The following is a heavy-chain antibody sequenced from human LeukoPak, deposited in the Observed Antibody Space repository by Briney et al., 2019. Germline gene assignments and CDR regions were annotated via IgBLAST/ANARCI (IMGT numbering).Heavy chain of an antibody. D-gene: IGHD4-17*01. CDR1: GFTCSSFW. Sequence: PGGSLRLSCAASGFTCSSFWMHWVRQVPGRGLVWVSGLNSDGSTTGYADSVRGRFTISRDNAKSTLYLQMNSLRAEDTAVYYCARGGYGAHMGWGQGTLVTVSS. V-gene: IGHV3-74*01. CDR3: ARGGYGAHMG. J-gene: IGHJ4*02. CDR2: LNSDGSTT.